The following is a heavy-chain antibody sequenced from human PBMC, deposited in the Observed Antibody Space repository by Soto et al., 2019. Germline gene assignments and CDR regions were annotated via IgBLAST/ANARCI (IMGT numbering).Heavy chain of an antibody. V-gene: IGHV3-7*03. CDR1: GFTFGNYW. CDR2: IKVDGSAK. Sequence: GGSPRLSCAASGFTFGNYWMSWVRQAPGKEPERVANIKVDGSAKYYVDSVKGRFIISRDKAKNSLYLQMNSLRAEDTAVYYCARDRGWQTFDYWGQGTLVTVSS. D-gene: IGHD3-10*01. J-gene: IGHJ4*02. CDR3: ARDRGWQTFDY.